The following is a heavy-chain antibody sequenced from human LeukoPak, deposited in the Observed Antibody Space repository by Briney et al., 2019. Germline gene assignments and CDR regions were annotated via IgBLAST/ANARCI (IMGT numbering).Heavy chain of an antibody. Sequence: KSSETLSLTCTVSGGSISSSSYYWGWIRQPPGKGLEWIGSIYYSGSTYYNPSLKSRVTISVDTSKNQFSLKLSSVTAADTAVYYCARDGGMWDGKRVSYYMDVWGKGTTVTISS. CDR2: IYYSGST. D-gene: IGHD3-16*01. V-gene: IGHV4-39*02. J-gene: IGHJ6*03. CDR3: ARDGGMWDGKRVSYYMDV. CDR1: GGSISSSSYY.